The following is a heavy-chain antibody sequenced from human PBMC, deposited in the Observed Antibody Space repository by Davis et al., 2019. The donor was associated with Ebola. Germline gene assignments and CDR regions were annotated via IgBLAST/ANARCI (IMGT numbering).Heavy chain of an antibody. J-gene: IGHJ4*02. D-gene: IGHD3/OR15-3a*01. Sequence: ASVKVSCKASGYTFTSYGISWVRQAPGQGLEWMGWISAYNGNTNYAQKLQGRVTMTEDTSTYTAYMILGGLRYEDTAVYYCATGLVFWGQGTLVTVSS. CDR3: ATGLVF. V-gene: IGHV1-18*01. CDR1: GYTFTSYG. CDR2: ISAYNGNT.